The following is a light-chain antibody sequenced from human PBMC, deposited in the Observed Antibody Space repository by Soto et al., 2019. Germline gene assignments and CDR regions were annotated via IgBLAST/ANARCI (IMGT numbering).Light chain of an antibody. J-gene: IGLJ3*02. Sequence: QSALTQPASVSGSPGQSITISCTGTSSDVGSYNLVSWYQQDPGKAPKLIIYEVNKRPSGVSNRFSGSKSGNTASLTISGLQAEDEAEFYCCSYAGSSSYWVFGGGTQLT. V-gene: IGLV2-23*02. CDR2: EVN. CDR3: CSYAGSSSYWV. CDR1: SSDVGSYNL.